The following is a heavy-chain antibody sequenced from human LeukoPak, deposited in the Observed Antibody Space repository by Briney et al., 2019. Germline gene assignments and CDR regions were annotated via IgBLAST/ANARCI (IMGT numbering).Heavy chain of an antibody. V-gene: IGHV4-39*01. CDR3: ARHLRGGSIWLDY. D-gene: IGHD6-13*01. CDR2: ISYSGTT. CDR1: GGSISSGSYY. Sequence: SETLPLTCTVSGGSISSGSYYWGWVRQPPGMGLEWIGSISYSGTTYYNLSLKSRVTLSVDTSKNQFSLKLSSVTAADTALYYCARHLRGGSIWLDYWGQGTLVTVSS. J-gene: IGHJ4*02.